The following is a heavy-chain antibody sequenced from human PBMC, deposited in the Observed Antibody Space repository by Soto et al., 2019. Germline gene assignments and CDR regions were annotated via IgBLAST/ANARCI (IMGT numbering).Heavy chain of an antibody. CDR2: ISGSGGNT. CDR1: GFTFRSYS. Sequence: PGGSLRLSCAASGFTFRSYSMNWVRQAPGKGLEWVSVISGSGGNTYYADSVKGRFTISRDNSKNTLYLQMNSPRAEDTALYYCAKSPPDMVTGSFFDYWGQGTLVTVSS. D-gene: IGHD5-18*01. J-gene: IGHJ4*02. CDR3: AKSPPDMVTGSFFDY. V-gene: IGHV3-23*01.